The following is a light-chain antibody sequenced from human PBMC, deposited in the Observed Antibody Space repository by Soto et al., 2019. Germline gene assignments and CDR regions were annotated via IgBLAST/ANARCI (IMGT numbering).Light chain of an antibody. Sequence: SYELTQPPSVSASPGQTARITCSGDALPSQYAYWYQQKPGQAPVLVVYKDTERPSGIPERFSGFSSGTTVTLTISGVQAEDEADYYCQSADSSGNYVFGTGTKLTVL. CDR1: ALPSQY. V-gene: IGLV3-25*03. J-gene: IGLJ1*01. CDR3: QSADSSGNYV. CDR2: KDT.